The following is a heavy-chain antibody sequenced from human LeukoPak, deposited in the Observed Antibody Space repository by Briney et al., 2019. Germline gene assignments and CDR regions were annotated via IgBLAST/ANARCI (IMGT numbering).Heavy chain of an antibody. CDR2: INPSAGDT. CDR3: ARGMYSSSESFDV. D-gene: IGHD3-22*01. V-gene: IGHV1-2*02. CDR1: GYTFGAHY. J-gene: IGHJ3*01. Sequence: GASVKVSCKASGYTFGAHYIHWLRQAPGQGLEYMGWINPSAGDTRFAERSKGRVTLTRDTSTTTVYMELTRLTFGDTAVYFCARGMYSSSESFDVWGQGTMVVVYS.